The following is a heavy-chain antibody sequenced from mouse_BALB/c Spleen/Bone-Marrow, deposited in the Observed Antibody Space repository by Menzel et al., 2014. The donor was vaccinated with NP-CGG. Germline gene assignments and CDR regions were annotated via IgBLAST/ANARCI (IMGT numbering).Heavy chain of an antibody. CDR2: IDPANGNT. D-gene: IGHD2-14*01. V-gene: IGHV14-3*02. J-gene: IGHJ3*01. Sequence: EVKLMESGAELVKPGASVKLSCTASGFNIKDTYMHWVKQGPEQGLEWIGRIDPANGNTKYDPKFQGKATITADTSSNTAYLQLSSLTSEDTAVYYCAAYYRYLAWFAYWGQGTLVTVSA. CDR3: AAYYRYLAWFAY. CDR1: GFNIKDTY.